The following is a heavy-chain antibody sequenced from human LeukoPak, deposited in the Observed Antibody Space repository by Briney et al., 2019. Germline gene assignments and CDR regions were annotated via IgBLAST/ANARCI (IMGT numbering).Heavy chain of an antibody. Sequence: SETLSLTCAVSGYSISSGYYWGWIRQPPGKGREWIGSIYHSGSTYYNPSLKSRVTISVDTSKNQFSLKLSSVTAADTAVYYCARPRGYSYGPFDYWGQGTLVTVSS. D-gene: IGHD5-18*01. V-gene: IGHV4-38-2*01. CDR2: IYHSGST. CDR3: ARPRGYSYGPFDY. CDR1: GYSISSGYY. J-gene: IGHJ4*02.